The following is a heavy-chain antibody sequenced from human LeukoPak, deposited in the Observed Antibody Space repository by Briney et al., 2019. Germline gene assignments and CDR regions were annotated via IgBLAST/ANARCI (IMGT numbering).Heavy chain of an antibody. CDR2: ISSNGGST. D-gene: IGHD1-26*01. CDR3: ARVKGSGSYPSDFDY. Sequence: GGSLRVSCAASGFTFSSYAMHWVRQAPGKGLEYVPTISSNGGSTYYANSVKGRFTISRDNPKNMLYLQMGSLRAEDMALYYCARVKGSGSYPSDFDYWGQGTLVTVSS. CDR1: GFTFSSYA. V-gene: IGHV3-64*01. J-gene: IGHJ4*02.